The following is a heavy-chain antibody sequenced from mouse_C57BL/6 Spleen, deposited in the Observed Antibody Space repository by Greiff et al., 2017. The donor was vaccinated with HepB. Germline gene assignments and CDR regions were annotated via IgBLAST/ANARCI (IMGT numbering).Heavy chain of an antibody. J-gene: IGHJ4*01. D-gene: IGHD2-4*01. CDR2: FHPYNDDT. CDR1: GYTFTTYP. Sequence: QVQLQQSGAELVKPGASVKMSCKASGYTFTTYPIEWMKQNHGKSLEWIGNFHPYNDDTKYNEKFKGKATLTVEKSSSTVYFELSRLTSDDSAVYYCAIHYDYDDGLYAMDDWGQGTSVTVSS. V-gene: IGHV1-47*01. CDR3: AIHYDYDDGLYAMDD.